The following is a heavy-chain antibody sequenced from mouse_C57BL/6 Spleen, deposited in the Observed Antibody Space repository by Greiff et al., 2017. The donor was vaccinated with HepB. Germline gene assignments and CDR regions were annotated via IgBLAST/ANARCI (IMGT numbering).Heavy chain of an antibody. CDR1: GYTFTSYW. D-gene: IGHD2-3*01. CDR3: ARSGNYDGYPYYAMDY. J-gene: IGHJ4*01. Sequence: QVQLQQPGAELVMPGASVKLSCKASGYTFTSYWMHWVKQRPGQCLEWIGEIDPSDSYTNYNQKFKGKSTLTVDKSSSTAYMQLSSLTSEDSAVYYCARSGNYDGYPYYAMDYWGQGTSVTVSS. CDR2: IDPSDSYT. V-gene: IGHV1-69*01.